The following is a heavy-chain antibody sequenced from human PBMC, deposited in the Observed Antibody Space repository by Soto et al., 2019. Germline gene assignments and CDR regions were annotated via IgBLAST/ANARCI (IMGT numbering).Heavy chain of an antibody. CDR3: AKGGITRYCSGGSCYSEISRAFDY. V-gene: IGHV3-30*18. D-gene: IGHD2-15*01. J-gene: IGHJ4*02. CDR1: GFTFSSYG. Sequence: VGSLRLSCAASGFTFSSYGMHWVRQAPGKGLEWVAVISYDGSNKYYADSVKGRFTISRDNSKNTLYLQMNSLRAEDTAVYYCAKGGITRYCSGGSCYSEISRAFDYCGQGTLVTVAS. CDR2: ISYDGSNK.